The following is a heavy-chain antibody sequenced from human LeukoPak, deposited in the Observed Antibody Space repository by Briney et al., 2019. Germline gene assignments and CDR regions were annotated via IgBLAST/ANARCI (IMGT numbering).Heavy chain of an antibody. Sequence: PSETLSLTCTVSGGSISSSSYYWGWIRQPPGKGLEWIGYIYYSGSTNYNPSLKSRVTISVDTSKNQFSLKLSSVTAADTAVYYCARDSGYSYGYGLYYYYMDVWGKGTTVTVSS. CDR3: ARDSGYSYGYGLYYYYMDV. CDR1: GGSISSSSYY. CDR2: IYYSGST. V-gene: IGHV4-61*01. D-gene: IGHD5-18*01. J-gene: IGHJ6*03.